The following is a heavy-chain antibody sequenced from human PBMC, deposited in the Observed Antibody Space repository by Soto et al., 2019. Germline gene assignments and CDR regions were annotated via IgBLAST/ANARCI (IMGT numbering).Heavy chain of an antibody. Sequence: PGGSLRLSCAVSGFSFSSAWMTWIRQAPGKGLERVAIMNEDGSERYYVGSVKGRFTISRDNAKNALFLQMNSLRVEDTAVYFCARDRAYSRFDYWGQGSLVTVSS. J-gene: IGHJ4*02. V-gene: IGHV3-7*03. CDR1: GFSFSSAW. CDR3: ARDRAYSRFDY. CDR2: MNEDGSER. D-gene: IGHD4-4*01.